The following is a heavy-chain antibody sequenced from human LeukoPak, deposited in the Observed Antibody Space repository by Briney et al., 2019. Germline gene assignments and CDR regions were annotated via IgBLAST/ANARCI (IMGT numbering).Heavy chain of an antibody. CDR1: GGSISSYY. J-gene: IGHJ6*02. CDR2: IYYSGST. V-gene: IGHV4-59*12. CDR3: AREISSPWGDYYYGMDV. Sequence: SETLSLTCTVSGGSISSYYWSWIRQPPGKGLEWIGYIYYSGSTNYNPSLKSRVTISVDTSKNQFSLKLSSVTAADTAVYYCAREISSPWGDYYYGMDVWGQGTTVTVSS. D-gene: IGHD3-16*01.